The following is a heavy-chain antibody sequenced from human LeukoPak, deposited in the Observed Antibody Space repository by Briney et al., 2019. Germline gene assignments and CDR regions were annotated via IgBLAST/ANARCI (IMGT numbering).Heavy chain of an antibody. D-gene: IGHD5-24*01. V-gene: IGHV3-30*02. J-gene: IGHJ6*03. CDR1: GFTFSSYG. CDR3: ARELYTRDGYNSYMDV. Sequence: GGSLRLSCAASGFTFSSYGMHWVRQAPGKGLEWVAFIRYDGSNKYYADSVKGRFTISRDNSKNTLYLHVNSLRPEDTAVYYCARELYTRDGYNSYMDVWGRGTTVTVSS. CDR2: IRYDGSNK.